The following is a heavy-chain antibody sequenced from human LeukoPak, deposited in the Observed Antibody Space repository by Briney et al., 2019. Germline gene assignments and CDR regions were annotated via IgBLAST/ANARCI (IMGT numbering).Heavy chain of an antibody. CDR1: GFTFSSYA. CDR2: ISGSGGST. CDR3: ARDYGFGGDYFDY. Sequence: GGSLRLSCAASGFTFSSYAMSWVRQAPGKGLEWVSVISGSGGSTYNADSVKGRFIISRDNSKNTLYLQMNSLRAEDTAVYYCARDYGFGGDYFDYWGQGTLVTVSS. J-gene: IGHJ4*02. D-gene: IGHD3/OR15-3a*01. V-gene: IGHV3-23*01.